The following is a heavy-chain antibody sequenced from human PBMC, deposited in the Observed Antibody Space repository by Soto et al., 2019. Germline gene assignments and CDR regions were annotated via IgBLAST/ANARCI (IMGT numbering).Heavy chain of an antibody. Sequence: EVQVLESGGGLVQPGGSLRLSCAASGFTYSDYAMGWVRQAPGKGLEWVLIITSSGASTFYADSVKGRFSISRDNSKSTLYLQMSSLRVEDTAIYYCAKGRYTVTDYIDYWGQGTRVIVSS. CDR2: ITSSGAST. V-gene: IGHV3-23*01. J-gene: IGHJ4*02. CDR1: GFTYSDYA. D-gene: IGHD3-16*02. CDR3: AKGRYTVTDYIDY.